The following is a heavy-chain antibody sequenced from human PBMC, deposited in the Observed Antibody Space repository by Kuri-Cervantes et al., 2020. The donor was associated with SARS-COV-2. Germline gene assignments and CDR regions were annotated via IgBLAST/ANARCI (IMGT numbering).Heavy chain of an antibody. J-gene: IGHJ4*02. CDR3: ARVTWRRYCSSPSCLRGWYFDY. D-gene: IGHD2-2*01. CDR2: INHSGSN. V-gene: IGHV4-34*01. Sequence: SQTLSLPCAVYGGYFSGYYWSWIRQPPGKGLEWIGEINHSGSNNYNPSLKSRVTISVDTSKNQFSLKLSFVTAADTAVYYCARVTWRRYCSSPSCLRGWYFDYWGQGTLVTVSS. CDR1: GGYFSGYY.